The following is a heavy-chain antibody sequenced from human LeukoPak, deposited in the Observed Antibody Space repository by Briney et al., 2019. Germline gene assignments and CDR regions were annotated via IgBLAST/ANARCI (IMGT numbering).Heavy chain of an antibody. CDR1: GFTFTSSA. D-gene: IGHD1-26*01. J-gene: IGHJ4*02. Sequence: SVKVSCKASGFTFTSSAMQWVRQARGQRLEWIGWIVVGSGNTNYAQKFQERVTITRDMSTSTAYMELSSLRSEDTAVYYCAAARIVGATEGVFDYWGQGTLVTVSS. CDR3: AAARIVGATEGVFDY. V-gene: IGHV1-58*02. CDR2: IVVGSGNT.